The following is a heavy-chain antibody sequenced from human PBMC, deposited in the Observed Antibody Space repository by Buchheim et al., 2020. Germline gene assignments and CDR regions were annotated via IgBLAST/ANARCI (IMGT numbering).Heavy chain of an antibody. CDR3: ARASLYSGSYYRVEELSYFDY. D-gene: IGHD1-26*01. Sequence: QVQLVESGGGVVQPGRSLRLSCAASGFTFSSYGMHWVRQAPGKGLEWVAVIWYDGSNKYYADSVKGRFTISRDNSKNTLYLQMNSLRAEDTAVYYCARASLYSGSYYRVEELSYFDYWRQGTL. V-gene: IGHV3-33*01. CDR2: IWYDGSNK. CDR1: GFTFSSYG. J-gene: IGHJ4*02.